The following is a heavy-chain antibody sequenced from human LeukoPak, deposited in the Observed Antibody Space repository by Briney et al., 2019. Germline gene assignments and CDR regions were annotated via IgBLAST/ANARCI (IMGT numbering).Heavy chain of an antibody. CDR3: ARTPRNYYYYMDV. V-gene: IGHV3-53*01. CDR1: GFTVSSNY. J-gene: IGHJ6*03. Sequence: GGPLRLSCAASGFTVSSNYMSWVRQAPGKGLEWVSVIYSGGSTYYADSVKGRFTISRDNSKNTLYLQMNSLRTEDTAVYYCARTPRNYYYYMDVWGKGTTVTVSS. CDR2: IYSGGST.